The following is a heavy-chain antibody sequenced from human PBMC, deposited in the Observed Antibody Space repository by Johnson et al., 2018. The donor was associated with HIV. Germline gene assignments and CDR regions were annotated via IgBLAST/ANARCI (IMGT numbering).Heavy chain of an antibody. D-gene: IGHD2-15*01. CDR3: ARACSGGSCYEEKSPDAFDI. Sequence: VLLVESGGGVVQPGRSLRLYCAASGFTFSNYAVHWVRQAPGKGLEWVSYISSSGSTIYYADSVKGRFTISRDNAKNSLYLQMNSLRAEDTAVYYCARACSGGSCYEEKSPDAFDIWGQGTMVTVSS. CDR1: GFTFSNYA. CDR2: ISSSGSTI. V-gene: IGHV3-48*04. J-gene: IGHJ3*02.